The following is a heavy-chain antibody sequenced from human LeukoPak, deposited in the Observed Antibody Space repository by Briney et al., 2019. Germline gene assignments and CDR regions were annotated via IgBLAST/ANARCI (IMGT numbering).Heavy chain of an antibody. Sequence: PSETLSLTCAVYGGSFSGYYWSWIRQSPGKGLEWIGEINHSGSTNYNPSLKSRVTISVDTSKNQFSLKLSSVAAADTAVYYCARGGVRLVPASYYYYYYGMDVWGQGTTVTVSS. V-gene: IGHV4-34*01. D-gene: IGHD6-13*01. CDR2: INHSGST. J-gene: IGHJ6*02. CDR1: GGSFSGYY. CDR3: ARGGVRLVPASYYYYYYGMDV.